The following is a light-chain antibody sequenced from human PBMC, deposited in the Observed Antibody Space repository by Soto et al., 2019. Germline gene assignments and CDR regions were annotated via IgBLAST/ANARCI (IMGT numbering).Light chain of an antibody. CDR2: DAS. Sequence: EIVMTQSPATLSVSPGERATLSCRASQSVRRSLAWYQQKPGQAPRLLIYDASTGATGIPARFSGSGSGTEFTLTISSLQSEDSAFYYCQQYNNWPLTFGGGTKVEIK. J-gene: IGKJ4*01. CDR3: QQYNNWPLT. V-gene: IGKV3-15*01. CDR1: QSVRRS.